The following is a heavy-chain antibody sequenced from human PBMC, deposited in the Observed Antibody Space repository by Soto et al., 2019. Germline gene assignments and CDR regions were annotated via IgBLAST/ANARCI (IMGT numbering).Heavy chain of an antibody. CDR2: IIPVFGTA. D-gene: IGHD3-22*01. J-gene: IGHJ4*02. Sequence: QVQLVQSGSEVKKPVSSVKVSCKASGGTFSTCAITCVRHAPGQGLEWMGGIIPVFGTANYAQKFQGRGTITADESTSTAYMELSSLRSEDTAAYYCARALEDSYYDSAGYYSGYWGQGTLVTGST. CDR1: GGTFSTCA. CDR3: ARALEDSYYDSAGYYSGY. V-gene: IGHV1-69*12.